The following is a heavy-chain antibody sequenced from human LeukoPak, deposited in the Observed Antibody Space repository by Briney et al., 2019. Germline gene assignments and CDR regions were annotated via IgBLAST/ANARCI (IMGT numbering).Heavy chain of an antibody. J-gene: IGHJ4*02. CDR3: ARELGYSGSYYWDPFDY. V-gene: IGHV1-18*01. CDR1: GYTFTSYG. Sequence: ASVKVSCKASGYTFTSYGISWVRQAPGQGLEWMGWISAYNGNTNYAQKLQGRVTMTTDTSTSTAYMELRSLRSDDTAVYYCARELGYSGSYYWDPFDYWGQGTLVTVSS. CDR2: ISAYNGNT. D-gene: IGHD1-26*01.